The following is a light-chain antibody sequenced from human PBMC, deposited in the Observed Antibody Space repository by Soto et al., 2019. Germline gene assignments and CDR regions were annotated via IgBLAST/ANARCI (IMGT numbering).Light chain of an antibody. CDR1: QRVSSN. CDR3: QQYNNWPFT. Sequence: EIVMTQSPATLSVSPGERATLSCRASQRVSSNLAWYQQKPGQAPRLLIYGASTRATGIPARFSGSGSGTEFTLTASSLQPEDFAVYYCQQYNNWPFTFGPGTKVDI. V-gene: IGKV3-15*01. CDR2: GAS. J-gene: IGKJ3*01.